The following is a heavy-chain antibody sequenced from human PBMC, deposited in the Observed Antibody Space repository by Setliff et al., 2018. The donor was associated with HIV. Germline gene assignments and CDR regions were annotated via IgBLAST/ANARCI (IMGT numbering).Heavy chain of an antibody. Sequence: ASVKVSCKASGYTFASYGFSWVRQAPGQGLEWVGWISTYNGNTNYAQKLQGRVTMTTDTSTSTAYMELRSLRSDDTAVYYCGRAYYDSVWGSHRYRFYYFDYWGQGSLVTVSS. CDR3: GRAYYDSVWGSHRYRFYYFDY. V-gene: IGHV1-18*01. CDR2: ISTYNGNT. J-gene: IGHJ4*02. CDR1: GYTFASYG. D-gene: IGHD3-16*02.